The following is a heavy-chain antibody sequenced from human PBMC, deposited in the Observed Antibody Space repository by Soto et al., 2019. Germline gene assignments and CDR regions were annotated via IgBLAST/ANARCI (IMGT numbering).Heavy chain of an antibody. D-gene: IGHD2-15*01. J-gene: IGHJ4*02. CDR1: GYTFTSYY. Sequence: ASVKVSCKASGYTFTSYYMHWVRQAPGQGLEWMGIINPSGGSTSYAQKFQGRVTMTRDTSTSTVYMELSSLRSEDTAVYYRARAPKRYCSGGSCYRYYFDYWGQGTLVTVSS. V-gene: IGHV1-46*03. CDR2: INPSGGST. CDR3: ARAPKRYCSGGSCYRYYFDY.